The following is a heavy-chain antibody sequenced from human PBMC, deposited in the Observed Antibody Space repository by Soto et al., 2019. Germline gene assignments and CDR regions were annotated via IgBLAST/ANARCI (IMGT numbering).Heavy chain of an antibody. V-gene: IGHV1-69*01. CDR3: ARSQGSSTCLEIYYYYYYGMDV. CDR2: IIPIPGTA. CDR1: GGTFGSYA. Sequence: QVQLVQSGAEVKKPGSSVKVSCKASGGTFGSYAISWVRQAPGQGLEWMGGIIPIPGTANYAQEFQGRVTSAADESPSTAYMALSSLRSEDTAVYYCARSQGSSTCLEIYYYYYYGMDVWGQGPTVTVSS. D-gene: IGHD2-2*01. J-gene: IGHJ6*02.